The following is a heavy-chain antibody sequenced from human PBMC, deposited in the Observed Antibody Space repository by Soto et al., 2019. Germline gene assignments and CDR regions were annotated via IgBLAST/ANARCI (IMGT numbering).Heavy chain of an antibody. V-gene: IGHV1-8*01. CDR1: GYTFTSYD. J-gene: IGHJ6*03. Sequence: ASVKVSCKASGYTFTSYDINWVRQATGQGLEWMGLMNPNSGNTGYAQKFQGRVTITRNTSISTAFMELSSLRSEDTAVYYCARLPPYYYMDVWGKGTTVTVSS. CDR2: MNPNSGNT. CDR3: ARLPPYYYMDV.